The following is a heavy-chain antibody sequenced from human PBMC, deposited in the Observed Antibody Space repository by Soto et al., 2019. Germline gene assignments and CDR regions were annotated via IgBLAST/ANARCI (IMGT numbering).Heavy chain of an antibody. V-gene: IGHV4-31*03. CDR1: GGSISSGGYY. D-gene: IGHD3-10*01. CDR2: IYYSGST. CDR3: ARGPGITMVRGVLSGTFDY. Sequence: QVQLQESGPGLVKPSQTLSLTCTVSGGSISSGGYYWSWIRQHPGKGLEWIGYIYYSGSTYYNPSLTRRVTISVDTYKKQFSLKLSSVTAADTAVYYCARGPGITMVRGVLSGTFDYWGQGTLVTVSS. J-gene: IGHJ4*02.